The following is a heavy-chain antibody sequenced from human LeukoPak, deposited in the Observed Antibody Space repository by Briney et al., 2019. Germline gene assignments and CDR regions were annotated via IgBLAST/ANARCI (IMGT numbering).Heavy chain of an antibody. V-gene: IGHV3-21*01. D-gene: IGHD2-2*01. CDR3: ARGPSDYLDV. J-gene: IGHJ6*03. Sequence: GGSLRLSCAASGFTFTTYYMNWVRQAPGKGLEWVSSISGSTTYIYYADSVKGRFTFSRDNAENSLYLQMNSLRAEDTAVYYCARGPSDYLDVWGIGTTVTVSS. CDR2: ISGSTTYI. CDR1: GFTFTTYY.